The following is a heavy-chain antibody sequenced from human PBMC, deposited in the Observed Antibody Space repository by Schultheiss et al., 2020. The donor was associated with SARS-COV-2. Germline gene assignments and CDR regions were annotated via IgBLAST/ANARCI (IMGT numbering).Heavy chain of an antibody. J-gene: IGHJ4*02. V-gene: IGHV3-53*04. D-gene: IGHD6-13*01. Sequence: GESLKISCAASGFTVSSNYMSWVCQAPEKGLEWVSVIYSGGSTYYADSVKGRFTISRHNSKNTLYLQMNSLRAEDTAVYYCARGPGQQLDWGQGTLVTVSS. CDR1: GFTVSSNY. CDR3: ARGPGQQLD. CDR2: IYSGGST.